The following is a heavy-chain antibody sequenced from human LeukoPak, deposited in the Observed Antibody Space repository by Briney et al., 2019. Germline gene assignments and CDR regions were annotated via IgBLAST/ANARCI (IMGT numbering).Heavy chain of an antibody. J-gene: IGHJ5*02. CDR2: MNPNSGNT. Sequence: ASVKVSCKASGYTFTSYDINWVRQATGQGLEWMGWMNPNSGNTGYAQKFQGRVTMTRNTSISTAYMELSSLRSEDTAVYYCARVSGTMVRGVIMTHWFDPWGQGTLVTVSS. CDR3: ARVSGTMVRGVIMTHWFDP. V-gene: IGHV1-8*01. CDR1: GYTFTSYD. D-gene: IGHD3-10*01.